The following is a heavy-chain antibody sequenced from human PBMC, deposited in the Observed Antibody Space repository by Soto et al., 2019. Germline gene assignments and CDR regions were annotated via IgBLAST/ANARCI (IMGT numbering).Heavy chain of an antibody. Sequence: QVQLQESGPGLVKPSQTLSLTCTVSGGSISSGGYYWSWIRHHPGKGLEWIGYIHYSGSTYYNPSLKSRVTISVDTSKNQFSLKLRSVTAADTAVYYCARGLAAAGLFDYWGQGNLVTVSS. CDR1: GGSISSGGYY. CDR2: IHYSGST. D-gene: IGHD6-13*01. J-gene: IGHJ4*02. V-gene: IGHV4-31*03. CDR3: ARGLAAAGLFDY.